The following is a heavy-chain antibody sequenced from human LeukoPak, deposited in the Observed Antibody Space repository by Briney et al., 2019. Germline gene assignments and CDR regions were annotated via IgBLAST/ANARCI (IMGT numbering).Heavy chain of an antibody. Sequence: SETLSLTCTVSGGSVSSSSFSWGWIRQPPGKGLEWIGSIHYSGSTYYNPSLKSRVTISVDTSKNQFSLKLSSVTAADTAVYYCARSYSNWFDPWGQGTLVAVSS. J-gene: IGHJ5*02. CDR3: ARSYSNWFDP. D-gene: IGHD1-26*01. V-gene: IGHV4-39*07. CDR1: GGSVSSSSFS. CDR2: IHYSGST.